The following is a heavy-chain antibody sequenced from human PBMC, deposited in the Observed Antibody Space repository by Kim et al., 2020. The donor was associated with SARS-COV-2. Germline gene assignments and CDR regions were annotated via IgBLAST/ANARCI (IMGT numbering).Heavy chain of an antibody. V-gene: IGHV3-9*01. CDR1: GFTFGDYA. CDR3: AKDITVDTAMAYYFDY. Sequence: GGSLRLSCAASGFTFGDYAMHWVRQAPGKGLEWVSGISWNSGSIGYADSVKGRFTISRDNAKNSLYLQMNSLRAEDTALYYCAKDITVDTAMAYYFDYWGQGTLVTVSS. D-gene: IGHD5-18*01. CDR2: ISWNSGSI. J-gene: IGHJ4*02.